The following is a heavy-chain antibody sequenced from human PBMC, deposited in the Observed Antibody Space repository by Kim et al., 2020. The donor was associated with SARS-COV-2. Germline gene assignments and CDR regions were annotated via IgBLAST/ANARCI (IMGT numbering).Heavy chain of an antibody. Sequence: GGSLRLSCAASGCTFDDYAMHWVRQAPGKGLGWVSGSSWNSGSIGYADSVKGRFTISRDNTKNSLYLQKNSLRAEDTALYYCAKDRVVRGVNYWYFDLWGRGTLVTVSA. V-gene: IGHV3-9*01. CDR3: AKDRVVRGVNYWYFDL. J-gene: IGHJ2*01. CDR1: GCTFDDYA. CDR2: SSWNSGSI. D-gene: IGHD3-10*01.